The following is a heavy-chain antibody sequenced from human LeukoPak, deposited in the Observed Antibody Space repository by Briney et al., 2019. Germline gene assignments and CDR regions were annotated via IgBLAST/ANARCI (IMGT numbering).Heavy chain of an antibody. Sequence: PGGSLRLSCAASGFTVSSNYMSWVRQAPGKGLEWVSVIYSGGSTYYADSVKRRFTISRDNSKNTLYLQMNSLRAEDTAVYYCARVRVDTAMVYNYYYYGMDVWGQGTTVTVSS. CDR2: IYSGGST. CDR3: ARVRVDTAMVYNYYYYGMDV. V-gene: IGHV3-53*01. CDR1: GFTVSSNY. J-gene: IGHJ6*02. D-gene: IGHD5-18*01.